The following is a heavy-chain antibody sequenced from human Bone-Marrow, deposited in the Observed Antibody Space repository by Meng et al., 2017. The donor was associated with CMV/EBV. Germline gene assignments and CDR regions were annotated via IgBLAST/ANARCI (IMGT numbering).Heavy chain of an antibody. CDR1: GFTFSRNW. Sequence: SCAASGFTFSRNWIHCVRQAPGKGLVWVSRITNDGGSTRYADSVKGRFTISRDNAKNTLYLQMNSLRAKDTAVYYCARGQGGAAFDIWGQGTMVTVSS. CDR3: ARGQGGAAFDI. CDR2: ITNDGGST. D-gene: IGHD3-16*01. V-gene: IGHV3-74*01. J-gene: IGHJ3*02.